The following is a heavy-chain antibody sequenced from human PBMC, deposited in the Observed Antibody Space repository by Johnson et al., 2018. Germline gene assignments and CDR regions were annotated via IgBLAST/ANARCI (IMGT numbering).Heavy chain of an antibody. D-gene: IGHD3-10*01. CDR1: GFTFSNYG. CDR3: AKDRGRGYYYYGMDV. CDR2: ISHDGSNK. Sequence: QVQLVQSGGGVVQPGRSLRLSCAASGFTFSNYGMHWVRQVPGKGLEWVAIISHDGSNKYYADSVKGRLTTSRANSKNTLYLQMNSLRAEDTAVYSCAKDRGRGYYYYGMDVWGQGTTVTVSS. J-gene: IGHJ6*02. V-gene: IGHV3-30*18.